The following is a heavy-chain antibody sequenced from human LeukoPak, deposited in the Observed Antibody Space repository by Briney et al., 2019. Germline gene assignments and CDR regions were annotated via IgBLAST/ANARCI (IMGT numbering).Heavy chain of an antibody. Sequence: GGSLRLSCAASGFTFSSYAMHWVRQAPGKGLEWVAVISYDGSNKYYADSVKGRFTISRDNSKNTLYLQMNSLRAEDTAVYYCARDYYCGGDCPFQHWGQGTLVTVSS. J-gene: IGHJ1*01. V-gene: IGHV3-30*04. CDR1: GFTFSSYA. D-gene: IGHD2-21*02. CDR2: ISYDGSNK. CDR3: ARDYYCGGDCPFQH.